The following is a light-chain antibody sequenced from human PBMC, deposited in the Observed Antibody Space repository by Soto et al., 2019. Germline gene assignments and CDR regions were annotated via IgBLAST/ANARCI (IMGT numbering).Light chain of an antibody. CDR2: GAS. J-gene: IGKJ1*01. Sequence: EIVLTQSPGTLSLSPGERATLSCRASQSVNSNYLAWYHQKPGQAPRLLIYGASSRAADIPDRFSGSGSGTDFTLTISRLEPEDFAVYYCHQFVGSPWTFGQGTKVKIK. V-gene: IGKV3-20*01. CDR1: QSVNSNY. CDR3: HQFVGSPWT.